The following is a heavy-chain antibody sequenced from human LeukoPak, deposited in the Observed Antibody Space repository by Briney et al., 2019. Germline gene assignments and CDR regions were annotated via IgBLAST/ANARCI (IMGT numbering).Heavy chain of an antibody. CDR1: GDPLSNYF. CDR3: ARSLGQQFDS. Sequence: SETLSLTCTVSGDPLSNYFWSWIRQPPGKGLEWIGYVYYTGSTKYNPSLQSRITVSLDTSKNQFSLKLNSVTAADTAVYYCARSLGQQFDSWGQGTLVTVSS. J-gene: IGHJ4*02. V-gene: IGHV4-59*01. CDR2: VYYTGST. D-gene: IGHD1/OR15-1a*01.